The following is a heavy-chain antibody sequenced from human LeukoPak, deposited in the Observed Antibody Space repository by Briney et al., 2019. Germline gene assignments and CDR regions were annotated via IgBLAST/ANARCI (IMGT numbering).Heavy chain of an antibody. J-gene: IGHJ4*02. CDR3: ARGDSSACPDY. D-gene: IGHD3-22*01. V-gene: IGHV3-53*01. CDR2: IYSGGST. CDR1: GFTVSSNY. Sequence: GGSLRLSCAASGFTVSSNYMSWVRQAPGKGLEWVSVIYSGGSTYYADSVKGRFTISRDNANNSLYLQMNSLRADDTAVYYCARGDSSACPDYWGQGTLVTVSS.